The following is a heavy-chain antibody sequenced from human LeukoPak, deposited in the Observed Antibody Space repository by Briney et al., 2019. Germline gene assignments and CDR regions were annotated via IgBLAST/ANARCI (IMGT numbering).Heavy chain of an antibody. D-gene: IGHD6-13*01. J-gene: IGHJ5*02. Sequence: GSSVKASCKASGGTFSSYAISWVRQAPGQGLEWMGGIIPIFGTANYAQKFQGRVTITADESTSTAYMELSSLRSEDTAVYYCARASFGTIAAAGDHIKYNWFDPWGQGTLVTVSS. V-gene: IGHV1-69*01. CDR1: GGTFSSYA. CDR3: ARASFGTIAAAGDHIKYNWFDP. CDR2: IIPIFGTA.